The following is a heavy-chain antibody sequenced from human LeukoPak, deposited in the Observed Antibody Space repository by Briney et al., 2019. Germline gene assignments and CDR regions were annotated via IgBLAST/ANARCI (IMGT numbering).Heavy chain of an antibody. D-gene: IGHD2-15*01. V-gene: IGHV5-51*01. Sequence: GESLKISCKGSGYSFSTDWIGWVGQLPGKGLEWMGTVYPPDSDTKYSPSCQAQVTISADKSISPAYLQWNSLGASDTAMYYCARRGCIGGTCYGYWGQGTLVTVSS. CDR2: VYPPDSDT. J-gene: IGHJ4*02. CDR3: ARRGCIGGTCYGY. CDR1: GYSFSTDW.